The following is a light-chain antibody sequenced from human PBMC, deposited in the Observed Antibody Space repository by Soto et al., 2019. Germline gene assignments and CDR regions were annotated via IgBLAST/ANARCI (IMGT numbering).Light chain of an antibody. J-gene: IGKJ1*01. CDR1: QSVSSN. Sequence: EIVMTQSPATLSVSSGERATLSCTASQSVSSNLAWYQQKPGQAPRLLIYGASTRATGTPARFSGSGSGTEFTLTISSLQSEDFAVYYCQQYNNWLGTFGQGTKVDIK. V-gene: IGKV3-15*01. CDR3: QQYNNWLGT. CDR2: GAS.